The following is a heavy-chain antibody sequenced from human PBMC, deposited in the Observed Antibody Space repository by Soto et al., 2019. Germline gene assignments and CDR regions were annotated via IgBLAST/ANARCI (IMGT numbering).Heavy chain of an antibody. Sequence: SETLSLTCTVSGGSISSYYWSWIRQPPGKGLEWIGYIYYSGSTNYNPSLKSRVTISVDTSKNQFSLKLSSVTAADTAVYYCARGEYCDWLFDYWGQGTLVTVSS. D-gene: IGHD3-9*01. CDR1: GGSISSYY. CDR3: ARGEYCDWLFDY. J-gene: IGHJ4*02. V-gene: IGHV4-59*01. CDR2: IYYSGST.